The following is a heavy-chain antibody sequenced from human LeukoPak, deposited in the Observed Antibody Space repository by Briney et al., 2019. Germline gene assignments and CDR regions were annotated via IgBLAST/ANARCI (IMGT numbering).Heavy chain of an antibody. CDR2: IYYSGTT. V-gene: IGHV4-59*12. CDR3: ARERLFYPYMNYYYGMDV. D-gene: IGHD2-21*01. CDR1: GGFISSYY. J-gene: IGHJ6*02. Sequence: SETLSLTCTVSGGFISSYYWSWIRQPPGKGLEWIGYIYYSGTTNYNPSLKSRVTISVDTSKNQFSLKLSSVTAADTAVYYCARERLFYPYMNYYYGMDVWGQGTTVTVSS.